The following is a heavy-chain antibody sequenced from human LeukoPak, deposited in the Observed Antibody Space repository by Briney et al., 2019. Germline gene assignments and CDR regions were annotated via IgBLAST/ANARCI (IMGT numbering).Heavy chain of an antibody. Sequence: GGSLRLSCAASGFPFSSYEMSWVRQAPGKGLEWVSYISSSGNSIYYADSVKGRFTVSRDNANKSLYLHMNSLRAEDTAVYYCARGTGLGYWGQGTLVTVSS. CDR3: ARGTGLGY. V-gene: IGHV3-48*03. CDR2: ISSSGNSI. J-gene: IGHJ4*02. CDR1: GFPFSSYE. D-gene: IGHD1-14*01.